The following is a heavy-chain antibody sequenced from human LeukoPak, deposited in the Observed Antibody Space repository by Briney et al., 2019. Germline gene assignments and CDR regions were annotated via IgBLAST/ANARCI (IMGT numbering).Heavy chain of an antibody. J-gene: IGHJ4*02. V-gene: IGHV3-43D*03. CDR3: AKARDEMTTIPLDS. CDR1: GFTFKDYA. D-gene: IGHD1-14*01. Sequence: GGSLRLSCAASGFTFKDYAMHWVRQVPGKGLEWVSLVTWDDGSTYYVDSVKGRFTMSRDNSKNSLYLQMNSLRPNDTAFYFCAKARDEMTTIPLDSWGQGTLVTVSS. CDR2: VTWDDGST.